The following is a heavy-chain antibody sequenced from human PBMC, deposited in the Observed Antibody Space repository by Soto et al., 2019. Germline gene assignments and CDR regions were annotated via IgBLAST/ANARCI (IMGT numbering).Heavy chain of an antibody. J-gene: IGHJ5*02. CDR3: ARGDGFDP. CDR1: GESFSGYY. Sequence: QVQLQQWGAGLLKPSETLSLTCAVYGESFSGYYWSWIRQPPGKGLEWIGEINHSGSTNYNPSLKSRVTISVDTSKNQFSLKLSSVTAADTAVYYCARGDGFDPWGQGTLVTVSS. V-gene: IGHV4-34*01. CDR2: INHSGST.